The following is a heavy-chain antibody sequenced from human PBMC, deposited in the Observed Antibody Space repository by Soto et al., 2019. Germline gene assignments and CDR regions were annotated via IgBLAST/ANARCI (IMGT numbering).Heavy chain of an antibody. D-gene: IGHD6-19*01. CDR2: FYWDDDK. J-gene: IGHJ4*02. CDR3: AHSRLAGREDHFFDY. CDR1: GFSLSTSGVG. V-gene: IGHV2-5*02. Sequence: QITLKESGPTLVRPTQTLTLTCTFSGFSLSTSGVGVGWIRQPPGKALEWLALFYWDDDKRYTPSLKSRLTIAKDNSNNQVLFTMTNMDPVDTATYYCAHSRLAGREDHFFDYWGQGTLVTVSS.